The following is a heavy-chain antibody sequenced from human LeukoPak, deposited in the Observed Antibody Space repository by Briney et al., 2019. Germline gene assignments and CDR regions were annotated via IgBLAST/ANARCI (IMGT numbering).Heavy chain of an antibody. D-gene: IGHD2-15*01. J-gene: IGHJ3*02. CDR1: GGSISSSSYY. Sequence: SETLSLTCTVSGGSISSSSYYWGWIRQPPGKGLEWIGSIYYSGSTYYNPSLKSRVTISVDTPTNQFSLKLSSVTAADTAVYYCARRYCSGGSCYWDDAFDIWGQGTMVTVSS. CDR2: IYYSGST. CDR3: ARRYCSGGSCYWDDAFDI. V-gene: IGHV4-39*01.